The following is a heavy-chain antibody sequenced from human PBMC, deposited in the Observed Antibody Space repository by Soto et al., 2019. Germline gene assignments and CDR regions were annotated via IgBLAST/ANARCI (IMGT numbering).Heavy chain of an antibody. Sequence: PSETLSLTCTVSGGSISSYYCSWIRHPPGKGLEWIGYIYYSGSTNYNPSLPSRVTISVDTSKNQFSLKLSSATAADTAGHCCSGDDYDFCSGSTRGFYAWGQGALVT. CDR2: IYYSGST. CDR3: SGDDYDFCSGSTRGFYA. J-gene: IGHJ5*02. CDR1: GGSISSYY. V-gene: IGHV4-59*01. D-gene: IGHD3-3*01.